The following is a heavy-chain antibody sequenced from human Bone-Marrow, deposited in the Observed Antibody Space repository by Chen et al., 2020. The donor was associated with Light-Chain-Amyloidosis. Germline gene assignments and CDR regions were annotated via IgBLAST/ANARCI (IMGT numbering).Heavy chain of an antibody. CDR1: GFSFSNAW. Sequence: EVRLVESGGGVVKPGGSLRLSCEASGFSFSNAWVTWVRQAPGKGLEWLGRSKSESGGGTTAFAASVQGRFGISRDQTRNTVYLQMSSLKSDDTAIYYCASDGGLVVVEAAVWGQGTQVTVSS. D-gene: IGHD2-21*01. J-gene: IGHJ4*02. V-gene: IGHV3-15*01. CDR3: ASDGGLVVVEAAV. CDR2: SKSESGGGTT.